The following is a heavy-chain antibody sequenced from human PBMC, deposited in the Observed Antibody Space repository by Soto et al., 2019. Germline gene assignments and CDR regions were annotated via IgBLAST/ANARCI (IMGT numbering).Heavy chain of an antibody. V-gene: IGHV3-30*18. CDR3: AKNIVRGHWYFDL. CDR2: ISSDGSQK. Sequence: QVQLEESGGGVVQPGKSLRLSCAASGIAFSGCGMFWVRQTPSKGLEWVAAISSDGSQKYYADSVKGRFTISRDNSKNTLYLQMNGLTTEDPAVYYCAKNIVRGHWYFDLWGRGTLVTVSS. CDR1: GIAFSGCG. J-gene: IGHJ2*01. D-gene: IGHD3-10*01.